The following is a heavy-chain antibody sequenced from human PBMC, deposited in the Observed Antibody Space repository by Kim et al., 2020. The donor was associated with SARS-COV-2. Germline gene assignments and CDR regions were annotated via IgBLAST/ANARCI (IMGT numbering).Heavy chain of an antibody. J-gene: IGHJ4*02. CDR3: TSKYYYDTSGYYYADW. CDR1: GYSISSGYY. CDR2: IHHSGST. Sequence: SETPSLTCAVSGYSISSGYYWGWIRQPPGKGLEWIGSIHHSGSTYYNPSLKSRVIISIDTSKNQFSLRLNSVTAADTAVYYCTSKYYYDTSGYYYADWWGQGTLVTVSS. V-gene: IGHV4-38-2*01. D-gene: IGHD3-22*01.